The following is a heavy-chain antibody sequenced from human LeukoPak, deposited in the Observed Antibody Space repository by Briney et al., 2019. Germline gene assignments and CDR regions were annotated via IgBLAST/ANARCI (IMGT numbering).Heavy chain of an antibody. D-gene: IGHD2-15*01. Sequence: PGGSLRLSCTASGLALSTYWMSWVRQAPGKGLEWLANIKQDGSEKYYIDSVKGRFTISRDNAKNSLYLQLNSLRAEDTAVYSCARAGYSAAFDIWGRGTMVTVSS. CDR1: GLALSTYW. J-gene: IGHJ3*02. CDR3: ARAGYSAAFDI. CDR2: IKQDGSEK. V-gene: IGHV3-7*01.